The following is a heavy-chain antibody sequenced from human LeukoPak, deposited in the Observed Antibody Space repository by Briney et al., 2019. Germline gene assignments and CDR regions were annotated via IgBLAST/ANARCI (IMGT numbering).Heavy chain of an antibody. CDR2: ISYDGSKK. CDR3: AKGYCSGGSCYGLGYYYYYGMDV. V-gene: IGHV3-30*18. D-gene: IGHD2-15*01. J-gene: IGHJ6*02. CDR1: GFTFSSYG. Sequence: PGGSLRLSCAASGFTFSSYGMHGVRQAPGKGLEWVAVISYDGSKKYYADSVKGRFTISRDNSKNTLYLQMNSLRAEDTAVYYCAKGYCSGGSCYGLGYYYYYGMDVWGQGTTVTVSS.